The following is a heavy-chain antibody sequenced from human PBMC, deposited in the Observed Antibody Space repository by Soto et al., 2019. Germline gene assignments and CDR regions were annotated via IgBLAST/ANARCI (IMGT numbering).Heavy chain of an antibody. CDR1: GYTFTAYG. J-gene: IGHJ4*02. CDR2: ISGNNVDT. Sequence: QVQLVQSGAEVRKPGASVKVSCKSSGYTFTAYGLSWVRQAPGQGLEWMGWISGNNVDTKYAQRFQGRVTMTTDTSTSTAYMELRSLRSDDTAVYYCARRMGRFLQWLFDCWGQGTLVTVSS. D-gene: IGHD3-3*01. CDR3: ARRMGRFLQWLFDC. V-gene: IGHV1-18*04.